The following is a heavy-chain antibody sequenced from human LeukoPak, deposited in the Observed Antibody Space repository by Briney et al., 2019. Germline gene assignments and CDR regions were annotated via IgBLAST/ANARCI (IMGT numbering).Heavy chain of an antibody. J-gene: IGHJ4*02. Sequence: GGSLRLSCAASGFTFSNAWMSWVRQAPGKGLEWVGRIKSKTDGGTTDYAAPVKGRFIISRDDSKNTLYLQMNSLKTEDTAVYYCTTASRSYAFDYWGQGTLVTVSS. D-gene: IGHD1-26*01. CDR1: GFTFSNAW. CDR3: TTASRSYAFDY. V-gene: IGHV3-15*01. CDR2: IKSKTDGGTT.